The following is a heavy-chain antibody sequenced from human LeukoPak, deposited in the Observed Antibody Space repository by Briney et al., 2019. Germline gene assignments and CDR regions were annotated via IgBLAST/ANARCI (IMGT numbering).Heavy chain of an antibody. CDR2: IIPIFGTA. CDR1: GGTFSSYA. CDR3: ARVGGGPLEWFGEYEHFDY. V-gene: IGHV1-69*06. J-gene: IGHJ4*02. D-gene: IGHD3-10*01. Sequence: GTSVKVSCKASGGTFSSYAISWVRQAPGQGLEWMAAIIPIFGTANYAQKFQGRVTITADKSTSTAYMELSSLRSEDTAVYYCARVGGGPLEWFGEYEHFDYWGQGSLVTVCS.